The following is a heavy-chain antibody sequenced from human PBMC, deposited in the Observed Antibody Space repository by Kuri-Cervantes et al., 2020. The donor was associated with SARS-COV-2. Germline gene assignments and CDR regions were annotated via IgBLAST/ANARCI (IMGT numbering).Heavy chain of an antibody. D-gene: IGHD1-20*01. CDR3: TREAYNWNVGFDY. Sequence: GGSLRLSCAASGFTFSSYAMHWVRQAPGKGLEWVAVISYDGSNKYYADSVKGRFTISRDDSRNTVSLQMNSLRAEDTAVYYCTREAYNWNVGFDYWGQGTLVTVSS. CDR1: GFTFSSYA. J-gene: IGHJ4*02. CDR2: ISYDGSNK. V-gene: IGHV3-30-3*01.